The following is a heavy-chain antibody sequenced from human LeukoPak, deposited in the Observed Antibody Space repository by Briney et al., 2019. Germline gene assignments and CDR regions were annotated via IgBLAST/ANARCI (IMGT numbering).Heavy chain of an antibody. Sequence: PGGSLRLSCAASGFTFSSYAMSWVRQAPGKGLEWVSDISGSGYSTCYADSVKGRFTISRDNSKNTLYLQMNSLRAEDTAVYYCAKEAGYSGYDYPDYWGQGTLVTVSS. CDR2: ISGSGYST. D-gene: IGHD5-12*01. V-gene: IGHV3-23*01. CDR3: AKEAGYSGYDYPDY. CDR1: GFTFSSYA. J-gene: IGHJ4*02.